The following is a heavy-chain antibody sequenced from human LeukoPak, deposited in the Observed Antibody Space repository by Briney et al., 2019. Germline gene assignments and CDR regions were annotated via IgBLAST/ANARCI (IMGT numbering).Heavy chain of an antibody. CDR2: INPNSGGT. V-gene: IGHV1-2*02. CDR3: AREDCRRTSCYLHY. CDR1: GYTFTGYY. Sequence: ASVKVSCKASGYTFTGYYMHWVRQAPGQGLEWMGWINPNSGGTNYAQKFQGRVTMTRDTSISTAYMELSRLRSDDTAVYYCAREDCRRTSCYLHYWGQGTLVTVSS. D-gene: IGHD2-2*01. J-gene: IGHJ4*02.